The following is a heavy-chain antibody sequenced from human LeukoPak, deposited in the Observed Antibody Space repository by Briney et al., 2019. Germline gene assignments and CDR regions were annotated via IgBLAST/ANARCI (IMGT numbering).Heavy chain of an antibody. CDR3: AKGSKLSGIAAASNWFDP. Sequence: PGGSLRLSCAASGFTFSSYGMHWVRQAPGKGLEWVAFIRYDGNNKYYADSVKGRFTISRDNSKNTLYLQMNSLRAEDTAVYYCAKGSKLSGIAAASNWFDPWGQGTLVTVSS. CDR2: IRYDGNNK. D-gene: IGHD6-13*01. J-gene: IGHJ5*02. V-gene: IGHV3-30*02. CDR1: GFTFSSYG.